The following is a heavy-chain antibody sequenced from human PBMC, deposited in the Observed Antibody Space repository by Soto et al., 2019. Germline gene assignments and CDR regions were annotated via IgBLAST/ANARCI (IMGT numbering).Heavy chain of an antibody. D-gene: IGHD6-13*01. Sequence: QVQLVESGGGVVQPGRSLRLSCAASGFTFSSYGMHWVRQAPGKGLEWVAVIWYDGSNKYYADSVKGRFTISRDNSKNTLYLQMNSLRAEDKAVYYCARERSSSWYDGNYYYYGMDVWGQGTTVTVSS. J-gene: IGHJ6*02. CDR2: IWYDGSNK. CDR3: ARERSSSWYDGNYYYYGMDV. V-gene: IGHV3-33*01. CDR1: GFTFSSYG.